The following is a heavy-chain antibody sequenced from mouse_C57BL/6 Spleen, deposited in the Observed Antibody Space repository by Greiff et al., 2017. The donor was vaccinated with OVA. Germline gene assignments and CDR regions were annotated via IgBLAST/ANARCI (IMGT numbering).Heavy chain of an antibody. CDR2: IDPSDSET. J-gene: IGHJ1*03. CDR1: GYTFTSYW. Sequence: VQLQQPGAELVRPGSSVKLSCKASGYTFTSYWMHWVKQRPIQGLEWIGNIDPSDSETHYNQKFKDKATLTVDKSSSTAYMQLSSLTSEDSAVYYCARPITTVARWYFDVWGTGTTVTVSS. D-gene: IGHD1-1*01. V-gene: IGHV1-52*01. CDR3: ARPITTVARWYFDV.